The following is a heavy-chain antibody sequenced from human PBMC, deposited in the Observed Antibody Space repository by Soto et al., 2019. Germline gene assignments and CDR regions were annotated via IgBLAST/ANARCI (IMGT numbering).Heavy chain of an antibody. CDR1: GGSFSSGGYY. J-gene: IGHJ4*02. Sequence: QLQESGPGLVKPSQTLSLACTVSGGSFSSGGYYWSWIRQLPSKGLEWIGYIYYSVSTYYNPSLKSRFTISLDPSKNQCSLKLSSVTAADTAVDYCARATSFSGRHGYWGQGTLVTVSS. CDR3: ARATSFSGRHGY. CDR2: IYYSVST. V-gene: IGHV4-31*03. D-gene: IGHD2-8*02.